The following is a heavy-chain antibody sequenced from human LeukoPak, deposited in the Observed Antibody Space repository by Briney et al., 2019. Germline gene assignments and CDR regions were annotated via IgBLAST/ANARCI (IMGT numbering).Heavy chain of an antibody. Sequence: GGSLRLSCEVSGFTFSTYSMNWVRQAPGKGLEWVSYISSISSGIYYADSVQGRFTTSRDNGKNSLYLQMNSLRAEDTAVYYCTRDANWNPDYWGQGTLVTVSS. D-gene: IGHD1-1*01. V-gene: IGHV3-48*01. CDR3: TRDANWNPDY. J-gene: IGHJ4*02. CDR1: GFTFSTYS. CDR2: ISSISSGI.